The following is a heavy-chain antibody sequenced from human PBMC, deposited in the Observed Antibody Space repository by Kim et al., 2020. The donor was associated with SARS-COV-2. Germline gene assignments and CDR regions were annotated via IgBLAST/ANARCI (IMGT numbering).Heavy chain of an antibody. CDR1: GFTFSSHW. CDR3: ARNNWGFDY. Sequence: GGSLRLSCAASGFTFSSHWMHWVRHTPGKGLVWVSRINSDGSDTSYADSVTGRFTISRDNARNTLFLQMNSLTAADTAVYYCARNNWGFDYWGQGTRVTV. J-gene: IGHJ4*02. V-gene: IGHV3-74*01. D-gene: IGHD7-27*01. CDR2: INSDGSDT.